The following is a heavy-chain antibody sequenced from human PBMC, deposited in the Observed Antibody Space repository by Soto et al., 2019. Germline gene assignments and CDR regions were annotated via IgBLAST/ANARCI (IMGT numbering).Heavy chain of an antibody. CDR2: IIPIFGTA. Sequence: QVQLVQSGAEVKKPGSSVKVSCKASGGTFSSYAISWVRQAPGQGLEWMGGIIPIFGTANYAQKFQGRVTITADESTSTAYMALSSLRSEDTAVYYCASSPYYYDSSGYDLSFDYWGQGTLVTVSS. D-gene: IGHD3-22*01. J-gene: IGHJ4*02. V-gene: IGHV1-69*01. CDR3: ASSPYYYDSSGYDLSFDY. CDR1: GGTFSSYA.